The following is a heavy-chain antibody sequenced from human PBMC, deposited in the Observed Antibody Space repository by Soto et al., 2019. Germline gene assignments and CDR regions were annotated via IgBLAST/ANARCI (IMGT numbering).Heavy chain of an antibody. CDR1: SGSISSYF. V-gene: IGHV4-59*08. J-gene: IGHJ4*02. D-gene: IGHD6-19*01. Sequence: SETLSLTCTVSSGSISSYFWSWIRQPPGKGLEWIGYISHSGSTTYNPSLKSRVTISIDTSRNHFSLKLSSVTAADTAVYYCARQGSVAGFDSWGQGTLVTVSS. CDR3: ARQGSVAGFDS. CDR2: ISHSGST.